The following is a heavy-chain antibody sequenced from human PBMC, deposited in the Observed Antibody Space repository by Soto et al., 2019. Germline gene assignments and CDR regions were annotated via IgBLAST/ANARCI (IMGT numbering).Heavy chain of an antibody. J-gene: IGHJ6*02. CDR1: GYSFTDYH. CDR2: VNPKSGGT. V-gene: IGHV1-2*04. D-gene: IGHD2-8*01. Sequence: ASVKVSCKASGYSFTDYHIHWVRQAPGQGLEWLGRVNPKSGGTSTAQKFQGWVTMTTDTSISTASMELTRLTSDDTAIYYCARGDSTDCSNGVCSFFYNHDMDVWGQGTTVTVSS. CDR3: ARGDSTDCSNGVCSFFYNHDMDV.